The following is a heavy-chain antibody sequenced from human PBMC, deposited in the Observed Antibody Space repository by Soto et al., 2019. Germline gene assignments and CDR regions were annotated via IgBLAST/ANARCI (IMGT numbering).Heavy chain of an antibody. CDR3: ARDIFGHVDAFDL. CDR1: GYIFSSFY. V-gene: IGHV1-18*01. D-gene: IGHD3-3*02. J-gene: IGHJ3*01. Sequence: VKVSCKASGYIFSSFYINWVRQAPGQGLEWMGWTSGYSGNSKYAQKCQGRVTMTTDTSTNTGYMEMRSLTSDDTAVYYCARDIFGHVDAFDLWGQGTMVTVSS. CDR2: TSGYSGNS.